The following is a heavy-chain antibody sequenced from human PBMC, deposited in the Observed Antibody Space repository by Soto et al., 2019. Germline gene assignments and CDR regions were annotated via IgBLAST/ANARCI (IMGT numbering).Heavy chain of an antibody. D-gene: IGHD3-3*01. V-gene: IGHV4-30-4*01. CDR1: GGSISSGDYY. CDR2: IYYSGST. CDR3: ARADGIFGVVIRDTYGMDV. J-gene: IGHJ6*02. Sequence: KPSETLSLTCTVSGGSISSGDYYWSWIRQPPGKGLEWIGYIYYSGSTYYNPSLKSRVTISVDTSKNQFSLKLSSVTAADTAVYYCARADGIFGVVIRDTYGMDVWGQGTTVTVSS.